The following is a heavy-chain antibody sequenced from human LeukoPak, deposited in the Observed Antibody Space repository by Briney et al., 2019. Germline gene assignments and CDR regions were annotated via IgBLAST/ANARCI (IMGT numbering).Heavy chain of an antibody. D-gene: IGHD6-19*01. Sequence: FTFXXXWMSWVRQXPGKGLEGVANIKQDGSEKYYVDSVKGRFTISRDNAKNSLYLQMNSLRAEDTAVYYCARDRWLVHFDYWGQGTLVTVSS. CDR1: FTFXXXW. V-gene: IGHV3-7*01. J-gene: IGHJ4*02. CDR3: ARDRWLVHFDY. CDR2: IKQDGSEK.